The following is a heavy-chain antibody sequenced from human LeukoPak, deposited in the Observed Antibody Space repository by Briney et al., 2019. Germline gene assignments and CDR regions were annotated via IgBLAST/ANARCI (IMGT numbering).Heavy chain of an antibody. V-gene: IGHV3-21*01. Sequence: GGSLRLSCAASGFNFSTYRMNWVRQAPGKGLEWVSSISSSSSYIYYADSVKGRFTISRDNAKNSLYLQMNSLRAEDTAVYYCATGRDCSGGSCYSVYWGQGTLVTVSS. CDR1: GFNFSTYR. CDR3: ATGRDCSGGSCYSVY. J-gene: IGHJ4*02. D-gene: IGHD2-15*01. CDR2: ISSSSSYI.